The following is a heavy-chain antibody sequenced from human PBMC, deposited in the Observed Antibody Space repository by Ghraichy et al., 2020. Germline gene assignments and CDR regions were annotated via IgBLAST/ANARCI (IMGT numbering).Heavy chain of an antibody. CDR2: INHSGST. D-gene: IGHD3-10*01. V-gene: IGHV4-34*01. J-gene: IGHJ4*02. CDR1: GGSFSGYY. CDR3: ARGVAYKYYYGSGSPRGTHFDY. Sequence: SETLSLTCAVYGGSFSGYYWSWIRQPPGKGLEWIGEINHSGSTNYNPSLKSRVTISVDTSKNQFSLKLSSVTAADTAVYYCARGVAYKYYYGSGSPRGTHFDYWGQGTLVTVSS.